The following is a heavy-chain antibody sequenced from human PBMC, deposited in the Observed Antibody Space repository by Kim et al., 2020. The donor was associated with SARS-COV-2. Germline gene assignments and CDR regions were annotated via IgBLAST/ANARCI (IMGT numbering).Heavy chain of an antibody. D-gene: IGHD6-19*01. V-gene: IGHV4-39*01. CDR2: IYYSGST. CDR1: GGSISSSSYY. Sequence: SETLSLTCTVSGGSISSSSYYWGWIRQPPGKGLEWIGSIYYSGSTYYNPSLKSRVTISVDTSKNQFSLKLSSVTAADTAVYYCARRWSSGWYYFDYWGQGTLVTVSS. CDR3: ARRWSSGWYYFDY. J-gene: IGHJ4*02.